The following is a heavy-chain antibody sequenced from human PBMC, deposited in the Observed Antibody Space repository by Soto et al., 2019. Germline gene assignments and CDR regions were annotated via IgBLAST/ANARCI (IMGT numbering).Heavy chain of an antibody. CDR3: TRQTLSSFDAFDI. CDR1: GFTFSGSA. CDR2: IRSKANSYAT. J-gene: IGHJ3*02. V-gene: IGHV3-73*01. Sequence: EVQLVESGGGLVQPGGSLKLSCAASGFTFSGSAMHWVRQASGKGLEWVGRIRSKANSYATAYAASVKGRFTNSIDDSKNTAYLQMNRLKTEDTAVYYCTRQTLSSFDAFDIGGQGTMVTVSS. D-gene: IGHD6-13*01.